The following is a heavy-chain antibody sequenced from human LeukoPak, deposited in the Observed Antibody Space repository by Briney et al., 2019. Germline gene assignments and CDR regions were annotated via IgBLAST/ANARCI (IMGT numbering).Heavy chain of an antibody. V-gene: IGHV1-69*13. CDR3: ARVQRWLQPLCSWFAP. CDR1: GGTFSSYA. Sequence: ASVKVSCKASGGTFSSYAIGWVRQAPGQGLEWMGGIIPIFVTASYAHKFQGRVTITPHESTSTAYMELRSLTSQDTAVYYCARVQRWLQPLCSWFAPWGQGTLVTVSS. CDR2: IIPIFVTA. J-gene: IGHJ5*02. D-gene: IGHD5-24*01.